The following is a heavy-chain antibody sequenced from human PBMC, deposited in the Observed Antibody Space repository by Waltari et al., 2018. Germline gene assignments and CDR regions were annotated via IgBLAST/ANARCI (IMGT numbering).Heavy chain of an antibody. D-gene: IGHD4-17*01. CDR1: GGTFSSYA. Sequence: QVQLVQSGAEVKKPGSSVKVSCKASGGTFSSYAISWVRQAPGQGLEWMGRIIPIFGTANDAQKFQGRVTITADKSTSTAYMELSSLRSEDTAVYYCARAHFGDYGEYYFDYWGQGTLVTVSS. CDR3: ARAHFGDYGEYYFDY. J-gene: IGHJ4*02. CDR2: IIPIFGTA. V-gene: IGHV1-69*08.